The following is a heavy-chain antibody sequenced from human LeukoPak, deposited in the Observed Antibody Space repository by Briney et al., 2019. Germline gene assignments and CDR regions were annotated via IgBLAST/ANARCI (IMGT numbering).Heavy chain of an antibody. D-gene: IGHD5/OR15-5a*01. Sequence: PGGSLRLSCAASGFTFSSYAMSWVRQAPGKGLEWVATIRQDGSAKYYLDSVKGRFIISRDNAKNSPSLQMDSLRVEDTAVYYCARLSGESTIYDYWGQGTLVTVSS. J-gene: IGHJ4*02. CDR2: IRQDGSAK. CDR3: ARLSGESTIYDY. CDR1: GFTFSSYA. V-gene: IGHV3-7*01.